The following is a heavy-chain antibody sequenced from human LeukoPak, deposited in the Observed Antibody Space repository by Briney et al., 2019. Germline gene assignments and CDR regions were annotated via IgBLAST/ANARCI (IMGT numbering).Heavy chain of an antibody. CDR3: ASDSGSYYIAFYY. D-gene: IGHD1-26*01. CDR1: GFTFTDYY. J-gene: IGHJ4*02. Sequence: GGSLRLSCAASGFTFTDYYMSWIRQAPGKGLDWVSYITNSGSYTKYADSVKGRFTISRDNAKNSLDLQMNSLRAEDTAVYYCASDSGSYYIAFYYWGQGTLVTVSS. CDR2: ITNSGSYT. V-gene: IGHV3-11*06.